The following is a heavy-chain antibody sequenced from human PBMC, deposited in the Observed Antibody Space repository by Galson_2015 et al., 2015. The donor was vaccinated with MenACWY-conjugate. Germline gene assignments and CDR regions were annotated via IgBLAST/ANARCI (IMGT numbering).Heavy chain of an antibody. V-gene: IGHV5-51*01. J-gene: IGHJ5*02. CDR2: IYPDDSDT. CDR3: ARGDGYNYNWLDP. D-gene: IGHD5-24*01. Sequence: QSGAEVKKAGESLKISCKGSGYRFTSYWIGWVRQMPGKGLEWMGIIYPDDSDTRYSPSFQGQVTISADKSITTAYLQWGSLKASDTAIYYCARGDGYNYNWLDPWGQGTLVTVSS. CDR1: GYRFTSYW.